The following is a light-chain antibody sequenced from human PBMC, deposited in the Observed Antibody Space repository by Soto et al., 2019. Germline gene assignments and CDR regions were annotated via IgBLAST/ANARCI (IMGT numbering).Light chain of an antibody. CDR3: QQRSNCYT. J-gene: IGKJ2*01. V-gene: IGKV3-11*01. CDR1: RRVGSY. CDR2: DTS. Sequence: EMVLTPYPATHSLIPGGRASLPCRASRRVGSYLAWYQQKPGQAPRLLIYDTSIRATGTPASFSGSGSGADYTLTISSLEPEDFPVYYCQQRSNCYTSGQGTK.